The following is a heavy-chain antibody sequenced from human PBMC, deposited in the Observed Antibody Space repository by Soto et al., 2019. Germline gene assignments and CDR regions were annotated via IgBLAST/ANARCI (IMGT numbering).Heavy chain of an antibody. CDR2: IYWYDDK. Sequence: QITLKESGPTLVKPTQTLTLTCTFSGFSLSTSGLGVGWIRQPPGKALEWLALIYWYDDKRYSPSLTSRLTITTDTSKNQVVLTLTNIDPVDTATYYCAHSIAPRIFDYWGQGTLVTVSS. D-gene: IGHD3-16*02. J-gene: IGHJ4*02. V-gene: IGHV2-5*01. CDR1: GFSLSTSGLG. CDR3: AHSIAPRIFDY.